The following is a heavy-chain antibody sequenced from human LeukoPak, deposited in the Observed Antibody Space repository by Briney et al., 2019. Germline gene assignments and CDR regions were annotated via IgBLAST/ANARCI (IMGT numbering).Heavy chain of an antibody. CDR2: IKQDGSEK. V-gene: IGHV3-7*01. CDR3: ARVAKMETTTISWYFDL. J-gene: IGHJ2*01. Sequence: GGSLRLSCVASGFTFRSYWMSWVRQAPGKGLEWVANIKQDGSEKYYMDSVKGRFTISRDNAKNSLYLQMNSLRDEDTAVYYCARVAKMETTTISWYFDLWGRGILVTVSS. D-gene: IGHD3-3*01. CDR1: GFTFRSYW.